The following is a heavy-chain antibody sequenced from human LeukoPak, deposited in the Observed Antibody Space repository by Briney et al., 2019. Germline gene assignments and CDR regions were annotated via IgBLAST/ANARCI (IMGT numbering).Heavy chain of an antibody. D-gene: IGHD2-15*01. Sequence: GGSLRLSCAASGFTFSSYAMSWVRQAPGKGLEWVSAISGSGGSTYYADSVKGRFTISRDNSKNTLYLQMNSLRAEDAAVYYCAKVGAAATGFPFDYWGQGTLVTVSS. J-gene: IGHJ4*02. CDR3: AKVGAAATGFPFDY. CDR1: GFTFSSYA. CDR2: ISGSGGST. V-gene: IGHV3-23*01.